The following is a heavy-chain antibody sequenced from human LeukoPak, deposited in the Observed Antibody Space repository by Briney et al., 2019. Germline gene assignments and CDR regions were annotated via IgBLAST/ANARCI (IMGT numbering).Heavy chain of an antibody. CDR1: GYTFTSYD. J-gene: IGHJ5*02. CDR2: MNPNSGNT. Sequence: RASVKVSCKASGYTFTSYDINWVRQATGQGLEWMGWMNPNSGNTGYAQKFQGRVTMTRNTSISTAYMELSSLRSEDTAVYYCARGGVLRYFDWLLTDPNNWFDPWGQGTLVTVSS. V-gene: IGHV1-8*01. D-gene: IGHD3-9*01. CDR3: ARGGVLRYFDWLLTDPNNWFDP.